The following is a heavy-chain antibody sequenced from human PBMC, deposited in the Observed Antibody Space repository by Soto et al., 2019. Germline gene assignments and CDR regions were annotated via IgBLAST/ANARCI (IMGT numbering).Heavy chain of an antibody. CDR2: ISAYNGNT. D-gene: IGHD3-10*01. J-gene: IGHJ4*02. Sequence: ASVKVSCKASGYTFTSYGISWVRQAPGQGLEWMGWISAYNGNTNYAQKLQGRVTMTTDTSTSTAYMELRSLRSDDTAVYYCARIVEVRGAPLGGPSYYFDYWGQGTLVTVSS. V-gene: IGHV1-18*01. CDR3: ARIVEVRGAPLGGPSYYFDY. CDR1: GYTFTSYG.